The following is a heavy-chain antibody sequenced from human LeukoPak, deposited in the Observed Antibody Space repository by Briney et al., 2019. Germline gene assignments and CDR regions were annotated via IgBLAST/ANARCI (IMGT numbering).Heavy chain of an antibody. CDR3: ARHYCSTTSCYVDY. Sequence: TSDTLSLTCAVSGYSISSNNWWGWIRQPPGEGLEWIGYIYYSGTTYYNPSLKSRVTMSIGTSKNQLSLKVSSVTAVDTALYYCARHYCSTTSCYVDYWGQGTLVTVSS. V-gene: IGHV4-28*01. CDR1: GYSISSNNW. D-gene: IGHD2-2*01. J-gene: IGHJ4*02. CDR2: IYYSGTT.